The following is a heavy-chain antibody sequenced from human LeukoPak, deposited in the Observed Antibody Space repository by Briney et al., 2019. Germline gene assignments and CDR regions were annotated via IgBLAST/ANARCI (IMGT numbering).Heavy chain of an antibody. CDR1: GFTFSGSA. CDR3: AREGTVTTGYGMDV. J-gene: IGHJ6*02. Sequence: PGGSLKLSCAASGFTFSGSAMHWVRQAPGRGLEWLSSISTGTSHTYYVDSVKGRFTISRDNAKNSLYLQMNSLRAEDTAVYYCAREGTVTTGYGMDVWGQGTTVTVSS. D-gene: IGHD4-17*01. CDR2: ISTGTSHT. V-gene: IGHV3-21*01.